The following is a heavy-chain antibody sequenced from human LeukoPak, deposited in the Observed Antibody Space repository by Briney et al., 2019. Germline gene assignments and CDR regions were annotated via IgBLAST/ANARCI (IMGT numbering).Heavy chain of an antibody. CDR1: GFTFSSYA. CDR2: ISGSGGST. CDR3: AKLGGYDFWSGRISDYFDY. Sequence: GGSLRLSCAASGFTFSSYAMSWVRQAPGKGLEWVSAISGSGGSTYYADSVKGRFTISRDNSKNTLYLQMNSLRAEDTAVYHCAKLGGYDFWSGRISDYFDYWGQGTLVTVSS. V-gene: IGHV3-23*01. J-gene: IGHJ4*02. D-gene: IGHD3-3*01.